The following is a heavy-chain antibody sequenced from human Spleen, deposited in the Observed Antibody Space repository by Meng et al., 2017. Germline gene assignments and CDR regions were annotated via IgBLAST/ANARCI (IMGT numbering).Heavy chain of an antibody. Sequence: AQLVESGGGVVQPGRSLRLSCAASGFDFSAYAMHWVRQAPGKGLEWVSGINWNGGTTGYADSVKGRFTISRDNAKNSLYLQMNSLRAEDTALYHCARGDYYDSSGYSSYWGQGALVTVSS. D-gene: IGHD3-22*01. CDR3: ARGDYYDSSGYSSY. CDR2: INWNGGTT. V-gene: IGHV3-20*01. CDR1: GFDFSAYA. J-gene: IGHJ4*02.